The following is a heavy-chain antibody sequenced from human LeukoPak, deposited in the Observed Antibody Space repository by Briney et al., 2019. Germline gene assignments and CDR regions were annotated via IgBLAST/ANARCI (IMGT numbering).Heavy chain of an antibody. D-gene: IGHD3-3*01. CDR3: AKVSNFWSGYILDY. CDR1: GFTFSSYW. CDR2: INSDGSST. Sequence: GGSLRLSCAASGFTFSSYWMHWVRQAPGKGRVRVSRINSDGSSTSYADSVKGRFTISRDNSKNTLYLQMNSLRAEDTAVYYCAKVSNFWSGYILDYWGQGTLVTVSS. V-gene: IGHV3-74*01. J-gene: IGHJ4*02.